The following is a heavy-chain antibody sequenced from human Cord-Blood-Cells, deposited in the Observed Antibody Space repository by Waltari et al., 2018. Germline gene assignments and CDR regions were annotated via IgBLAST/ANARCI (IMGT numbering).Heavy chain of an antibody. CDR1: GFTVSSNY. CDR2: IYSGGST. J-gene: IGHJ3*02. Sequence: EVQLLETGGGLIQHGGSLRLSCAASGFTVSSNYMSWVRQAPGKGLEWVSVIYSGGSTYYADSVKGRFTISRDNSKNTLYLQMNSLRAEDTAVYYCARDPGIWDAFDIWGQGTMVTVSS. V-gene: IGHV3-53*02. D-gene: IGHD2-15*01. CDR3: ARDPGIWDAFDI.